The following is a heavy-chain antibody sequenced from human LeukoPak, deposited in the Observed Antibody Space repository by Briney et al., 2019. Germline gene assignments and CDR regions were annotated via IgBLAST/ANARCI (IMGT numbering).Heavy chain of an antibody. V-gene: IGHV3-33*01. CDR3: ARDPATVTGTTEGPDY. J-gene: IGHJ4*02. D-gene: IGHD1-20*01. CDR1: GFTFSTYN. Sequence: GGSLRLSCAASGFTFSTYNMHWVRQAPGKGREWAALIWSDGSYKYYADSVMGRFTISRDKSKTTLYLQMNSLRAEDTAVYYCARDPATVTGTTEGPDYWGQGTLVTVSS. CDR2: IWSDGSYK.